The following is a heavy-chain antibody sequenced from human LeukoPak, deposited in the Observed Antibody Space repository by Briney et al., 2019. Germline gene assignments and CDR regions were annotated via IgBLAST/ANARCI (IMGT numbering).Heavy chain of an antibody. CDR3: ARALSSGPTGMDV. Sequence: PGGSLRLSCAASGFTFSSYSMNWVRQAPGKGLEWVSVIYSGGSTYYADSVKGRFTISRDNSKNTLYLQMNSLRAEDTAVYYCARALSSGPTGMDVWGQGTTVTVSS. D-gene: IGHD6-19*01. CDR1: GFTFSSYS. J-gene: IGHJ6*02. CDR2: IYSGGST. V-gene: IGHV3-53*01.